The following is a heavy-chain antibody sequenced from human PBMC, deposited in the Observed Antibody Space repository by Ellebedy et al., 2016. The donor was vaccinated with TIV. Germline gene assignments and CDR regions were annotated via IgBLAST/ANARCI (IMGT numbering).Heavy chain of an antibody. CDR3: ARAPPCSSTACPYGMDV. CDR1: GGSFSDYY. Sequence: MPSETLSLTCAVYGGSFSDYYWTWIRQSPGKGLQWSGEINHSGSTNYNPSLKSRVSISVDTSKSQLSLRVSAVTAADTAVYYCARAPPCSSTACPYGMDVWGLGTTVIVSS. CDR2: INHSGST. V-gene: IGHV4-34*01. D-gene: IGHD2-2*01. J-gene: IGHJ6*02.